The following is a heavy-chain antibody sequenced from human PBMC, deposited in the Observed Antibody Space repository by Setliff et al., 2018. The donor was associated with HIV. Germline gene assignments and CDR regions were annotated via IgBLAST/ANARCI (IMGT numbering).Heavy chain of an antibody. CDR2: INTNSGGT. D-gene: IGHD3-10*01. V-gene: IGHV1-2*06. CDR3: ARDWAEDYYGSGSFQY. Sequence: ASVKVSCKASGYMFSGFHMHWVRQAAGQGLEWMGRINTNSGGTNYAQKFQGRVTMTRDTSISTAYMELSRLRSDDTAVYYCARDWAEDYYGSGSFQYWGQGTLVTVSS. J-gene: IGHJ1*01. CDR1: GYMFSGFH.